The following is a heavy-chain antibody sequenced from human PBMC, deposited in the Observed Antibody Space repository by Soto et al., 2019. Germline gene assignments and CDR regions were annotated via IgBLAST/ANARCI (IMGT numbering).Heavy chain of an antibody. D-gene: IGHD1-1*01. V-gene: IGHV3-23*01. CDR2: ISGSGGTA. CDR3: AKGRGQNWNVDY. CDR1: GFTFSSYA. Sequence: EVQLLESGGGSVQPGGSLRLSCAASGFTFSSYAMHWVRRPPGQGLEWVSSISGSGGTAYYADSVKGRFSISRDSLVNTLYLQMNSLRAEDTAVYYCAKGRGQNWNVDYWGQGTLVTVSP. J-gene: IGHJ4*02.